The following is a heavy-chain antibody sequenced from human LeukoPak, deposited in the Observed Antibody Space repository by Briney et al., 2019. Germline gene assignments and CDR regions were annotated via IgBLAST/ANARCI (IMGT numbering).Heavy chain of an antibody. V-gene: IGHV6-1*01. Sequence: SQTLSLTCAISGDSVSTNSAAWNWVRQPPSRGLEWLGRTYYRSKWYNDYAISVKSRITINPDTSKNQLSLQLNSVTPEDTAVYFCAREGPDAFDIWGQGTVVTVSS. CDR1: GDSVSTNSAA. CDR3: AREGPDAFDI. J-gene: IGHJ3*02. CDR2: TYYRSKWYN.